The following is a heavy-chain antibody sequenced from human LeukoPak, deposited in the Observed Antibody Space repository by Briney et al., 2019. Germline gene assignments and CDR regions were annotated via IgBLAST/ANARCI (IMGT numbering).Heavy chain of an antibody. CDR3: AKDPLRRVRGAITFFDY. CDR2: ISGSGGST. CDR1: GFTFSTYW. D-gene: IGHD3-10*01. Sequence: GGSLRLSCAASGFTFSTYWMHWVRQAPGKGLEWVSAISGSGGSTYYADSVKGRFTISRDNSKNTLYLQMNSLRAEDTAVYYCAKDPLRRVRGAITFFDYWGQGTLVTVSS. V-gene: IGHV3-23*01. J-gene: IGHJ4*02.